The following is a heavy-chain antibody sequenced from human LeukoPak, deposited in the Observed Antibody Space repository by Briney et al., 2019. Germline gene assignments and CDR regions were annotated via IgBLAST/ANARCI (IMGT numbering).Heavy chain of an antibody. J-gene: IGHJ4*02. CDR3: AKPYYYGSGANYFDY. V-gene: IGHV3-30*18. CDR1: EFTFNSYG. D-gene: IGHD3-10*01. Sequence: PGRSLRLSCAASEFTFNSYGMHWVRQAPGKGLEWVAVISNDGNNKYYADSVKGRFTISRDNSKNTLFLQMNSLRAEDTAVYYCAKPYYYGSGANYFDYWGQGTLSPSP. CDR2: ISNDGNNK.